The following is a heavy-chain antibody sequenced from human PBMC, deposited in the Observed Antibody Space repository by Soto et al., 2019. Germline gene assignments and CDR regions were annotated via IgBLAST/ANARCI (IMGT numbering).Heavy chain of an antibody. D-gene: IGHD3-22*01. V-gene: IGHV1-69*01. CDR1: GGTFSSYA. J-gene: IGHJ3*02. CDR3: GRDAYYYDSSDPGAFDI. Sequence: QVQLVQSGAEVKKPGSSVKVSCKASGGTFSSYAISWVRQAPGQGLEWMGGIIPIFGTANYAQKFQGRVTITADESTSTAYMELSSLRYEDTAVYYCGRDAYYYDSSDPGAFDIWGQGTMVTVSS. CDR2: IIPIFGTA.